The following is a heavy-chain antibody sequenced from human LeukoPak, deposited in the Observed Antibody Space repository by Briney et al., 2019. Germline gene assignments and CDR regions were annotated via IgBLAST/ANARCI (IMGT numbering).Heavy chain of an antibody. CDR2: INPSGGST. CDR1: GYTFTSYY. V-gene: IGHV1-46*01. D-gene: IGHD2-2*01. CDR3: AREDCSSTSCYHGHWFDP. Sequence: ASVKVSCKASGYTFTSYYMHWVRQAPGQGLEWMGIINPSGGSTSYAQKFQGRVIMTRDTSTSTVYMELSSLRSEDTAVYYCAREDCSSTSCYHGHWFDPWGQGTLVTVSS. J-gene: IGHJ5*02.